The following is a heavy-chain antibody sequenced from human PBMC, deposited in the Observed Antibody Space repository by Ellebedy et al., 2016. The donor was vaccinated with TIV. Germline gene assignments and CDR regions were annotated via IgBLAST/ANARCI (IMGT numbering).Heavy chain of an antibody. J-gene: IGHJ6*03. V-gene: IGHV3-21*01. D-gene: IGHD2-2*01. CDR3: ARDRFVVVPAASILYYYYYMDV. CDR1: GFTFSSYS. CDR2: ISSSSSYI. Sequence: GGSLRLSXAASGFTFSSYSMNWVRQAPGKGLEWVSSISSSSSYIYYADSVKGRFTISRDNSKNTLYLQMNSLRAEDTAVYYCARDRFVVVPAASILYYYYYMDVWGKGTTVTVSS.